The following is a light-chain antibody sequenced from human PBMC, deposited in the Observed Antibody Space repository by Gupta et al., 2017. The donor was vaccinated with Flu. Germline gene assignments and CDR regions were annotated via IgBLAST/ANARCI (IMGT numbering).Light chain of an antibody. J-gene: IGLJ3*02. CDR2: ANN. V-gene: IGLV1-40*03. Sequence: TISYTGSSSNIGAGYDVHWYQQLPGTAPNLLIYANNNRPSGVPDRVSGSKSGASASLAITGLQADDESDYYCQSLDSSLRVFGGGTKVTVL. CDR3: QSLDSSLRV. CDR1: SSNIGAGYD.